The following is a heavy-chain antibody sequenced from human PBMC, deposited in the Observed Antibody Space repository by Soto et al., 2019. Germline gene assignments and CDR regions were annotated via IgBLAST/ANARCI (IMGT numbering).Heavy chain of an antibody. CDR1: GYSFTNYW. CDR2: IYLGDSDT. D-gene: IGHD1-1*01. CDR3: ARANVWNAGFFAIKSFDP. J-gene: IGHJ5*02. V-gene: IGHV5-51*01. Sequence: GESLKISCKGSGYSFTNYWIGWVRQMPGKGLEWMGTIYLGDSDTRYSPSFQGRVTISADKSISAAYLQWGSLKASDTAMDYCARANVWNAGFFAIKSFDPWGQGTRVTLXS.